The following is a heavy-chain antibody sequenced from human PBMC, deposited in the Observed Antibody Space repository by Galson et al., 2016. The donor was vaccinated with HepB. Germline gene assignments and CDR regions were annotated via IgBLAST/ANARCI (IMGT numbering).Heavy chain of an antibody. J-gene: IGHJ4*02. V-gene: IGHV1-18*01. CDR1: GYTFTSYG. Sequence: SVKVSCKASGYTFTSYGINWVRQAPGQGLAWMGWISAYNGNTNYAQKLQGRVTMTTDTSTSTAYMELRSLRSDDTAVYYCARDDGWELPRALDYWGQGTLVTVSS. D-gene: IGHD1-26*01. CDR2: ISAYNGNT. CDR3: ARDDGWELPRALDY.